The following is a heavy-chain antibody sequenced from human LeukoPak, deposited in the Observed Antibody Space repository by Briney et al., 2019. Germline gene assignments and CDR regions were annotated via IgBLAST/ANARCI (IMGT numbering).Heavy chain of an antibody. CDR2: ISYDGSNK. V-gene: IGHV3-30-3*01. CDR3: ARDGYDDRDGYNSGGY. J-gene: IGHJ4*02. CDR1: GFTFSSYA. D-gene: IGHD5-12*01. Sequence: GGSLRLSCAASGFTFSSYAMPWVRQAPGKGLEWVAVISYDGSNKYYADSVKGRFTISRDNSKNTLYLQMNSLRAEDTAVYYCARDGYDDRDGYNSGGYWGQGTLVTVSS.